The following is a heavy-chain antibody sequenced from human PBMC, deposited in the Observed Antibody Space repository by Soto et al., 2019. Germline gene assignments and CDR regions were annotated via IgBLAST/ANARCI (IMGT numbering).Heavy chain of an antibody. CDR3: AKRSMEPTRYYYYLDV. CDR1: GGSISNYY. Sequence: SETLSLTCTVSGGSISNYYWSWIRQPPGKGLEWIGYIYYSGPTNYNPSLESRVTISVDTSKNQFSLKLNSVTAADTAVYYCAKRSMEPTRYYYYLDVWGKGTTVTVSS. CDR2: IYYSGPT. V-gene: IGHV4-59*01. D-gene: IGHD2-15*01. J-gene: IGHJ6*03.